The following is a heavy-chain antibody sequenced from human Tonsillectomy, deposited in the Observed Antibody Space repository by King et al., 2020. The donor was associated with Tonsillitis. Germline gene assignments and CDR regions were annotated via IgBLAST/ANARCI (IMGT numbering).Heavy chain of an antibody. CDR1: GGSFSGYY. J-gene: IGHJ6*03. CDR2: INDRGST. CDR3: AREGQYQLLGFPYYYYMDV. Sequence: VQLTQWGAGLLKPSETLSLTCGVYGGSFSGYYWSWIRQTPGKGLEWIGEINDRGSTNYNPSLKSRVTFSVDTSKNQFSLDLTSVTAADTAVYYCAREGQYQLLGFPYYYYMDVWDKGTTVTVSS. V-gene: IGHV4-34*01. D-gene: IGHD2-2*01.